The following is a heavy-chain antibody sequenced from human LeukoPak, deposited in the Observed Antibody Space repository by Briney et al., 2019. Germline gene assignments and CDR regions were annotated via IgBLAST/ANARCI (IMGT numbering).Heavy chain of an antibody. D-gene: IGHD3-9*01. V-gene: IGHV1-2*02. CDR3: ARVVDILTGYQIDY. J-gene: IGHJ4*02. CDR1: GYTFTGYY. Sequence: ASVKVSCKASGYTFTGYYMHWVRQAPGQGLEWMGWINPNSGGTNYAQKFQGRVTMTRDTSISTAYMELSRLRSDDTAVYYCARVVDILTGYQIDYWGQGTLVTVSS. CDR2: INPNSGGT.